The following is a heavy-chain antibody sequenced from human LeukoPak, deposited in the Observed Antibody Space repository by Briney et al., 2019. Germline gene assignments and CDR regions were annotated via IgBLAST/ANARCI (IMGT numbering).Heavy chain of an antibody. CDR2: INTYNGNT. CDR1: GHTFTSYG. V-gene: IGHV1-18*01. CDR3: ARYYDSSACLDY. D-gene: IGHD3-22*01. J-gene: IGHJ4*02. Sequence: GASVKVSCKGSGHTFTSYGISWVRQAPGQGLEWMGWINTYNGNTDYAQNLQGRVTLTTDASTSTAYMELRSLRSDDTAVYYCARYYDSSACLDYWGQGTLVTVST.